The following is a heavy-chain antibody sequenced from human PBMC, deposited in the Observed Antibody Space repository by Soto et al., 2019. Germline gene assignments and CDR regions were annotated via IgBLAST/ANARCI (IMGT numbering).Heavy chain of an antibody. CDR3: ARSYYLADAIDV. D-gene: IGHD3-16*01. Sequence: ASVKLSCKASGFRFSDYGFNWLRQAPGQGLEWMGWISAFNGNTETAQGLQDRVTMTTDSSTTTAHMDLTNLTTDDTAIYYCARSYYLADAIDVWGQGTMVTVSS. CDR2: ISAFNGNT. CDR1: GFRFSDYG. J-gene: IGHJ3*01. V-gene: IGHV1-18*01.